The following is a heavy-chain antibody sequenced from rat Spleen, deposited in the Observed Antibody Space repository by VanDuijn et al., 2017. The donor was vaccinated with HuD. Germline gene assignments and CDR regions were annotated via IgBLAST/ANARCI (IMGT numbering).Heavy chain of an antibody. Sequence: QVQLKESGPGLVQPSQTLSLTCTVSGFSLSNYGVIWVRQPPGKGLEWMGVIWGNGDTNYNSALKSRLSISRDTSKSQVYLKMNSLQTEDTSTYYCARSHYGYTYTWFPYWGHGTLVTVSS. V-gene: IGHV2-13*01. CDR2: IWGNGDT. CDR3: ARSHYGYTYTWFPY. J-gene: IGHJ3*01. D-gene: IGHD1-9*01. CDR1: GFSLSNYG.